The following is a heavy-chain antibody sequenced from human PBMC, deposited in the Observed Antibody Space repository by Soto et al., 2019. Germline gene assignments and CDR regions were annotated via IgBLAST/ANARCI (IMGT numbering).Heavy chain of an antibody. CDR2: ITSSSDV. CDR1: GFTFSRYS. Sequence: GGSLRLSCAASGFTFSRYSMAWVGQTPAKELEGVSSITSSSDVYFADSLKSGLTTSSNNTKNSLDLLMNNQRAEDTTVYYCATDYYVDCRDRIDPFDIWGQGTMVTVSS. CDR3: ATDYYVDCRDRIDPFDI. D-gene: IGHD3-16*01. J-gene: IGHJ3*02. V-gene: IGHV3-21*01.